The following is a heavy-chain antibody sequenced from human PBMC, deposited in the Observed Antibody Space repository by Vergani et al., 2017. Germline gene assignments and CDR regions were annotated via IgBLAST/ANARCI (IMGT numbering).Heavy chain of an antibody. J-gene: IGHJ4*02. CDR1: GGSFSGYY. V-gene: IGHV4-34*01. Sequence: QVQLQQWGAGLLKPSETLCLTCAVYGGSFSGYYWSWIRQPPGKGLEWIGEINHSGSTNYNPSLKSRVTISVDTSKNQFSLKLSSVTAADTAVYYCARGGIXVVPAARHTALFDYWGQGTLVTVSS. D-gene: IGHD2-2*01. CDR2: INHSGST. CDR3: ARGGIXVVPAARHTALFDY.